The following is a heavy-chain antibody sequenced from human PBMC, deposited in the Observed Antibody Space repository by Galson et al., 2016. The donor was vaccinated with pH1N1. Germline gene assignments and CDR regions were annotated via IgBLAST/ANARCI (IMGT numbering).Heavy chain of an antibody. CDR1: GFSVRSNY. Sequence: SLRLSCAVSGFSVRSNYMSWVRQAPGKGLEWVSVIYTGGITQYADSVKGRFTISRDNPKNTLYLQMNSLRAEDTAIYFCARDEGYVNYYRGMDVWGQGTTVIVSS. V-gene: IGHV3-53*01. CDR3: ARDEGYVNYYRGMDV. D-gene: IGHD5-12*01. CDR2: IYTGGIT. J-gene: IGHJ6*02.